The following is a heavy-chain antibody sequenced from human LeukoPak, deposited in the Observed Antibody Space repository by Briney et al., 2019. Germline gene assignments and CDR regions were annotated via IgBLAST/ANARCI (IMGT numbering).Heavy chain of an antibody. J-gene: IGHJ4*02. V-gene: IGHV1-18*01. Sequence: ASVTVSCKASGYTFTSYGISWVRQAPGQGLEWMGCISAYNGNTNYAQKLQGRVTMTTDTSTSTAYMELRSLRSDDTAVYYCAREVGRGYYFDYWGQGTLVTVSS. CDR1: GYTFTSYG. D-gene: IGHD6-25*01. CDR2: ISAYNGNT. CDR3: AREVGRGYYFDY.